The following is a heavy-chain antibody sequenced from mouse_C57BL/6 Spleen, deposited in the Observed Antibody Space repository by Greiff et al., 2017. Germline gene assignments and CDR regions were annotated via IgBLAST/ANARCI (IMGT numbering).Heavy chain of an antibody. D-gene: IGHD1-1*01. CDR2: IDPSDSYT. CDR3: ARGDTDYSTDYFDY. CDR1: GYTFTSYW. J-gene: IGHJ2*01. Sequence: VQLQQPGAELVMPGASVKLSCKASGYTFTSYWMHWVKQRPGQGLEWIGEIDPSDSYTNYNQKFKGKSTLTVDNSSSTAYMQLSSLTSEDSAVYYCARGDTDYSTDYFDYWGQGTTLTVSS. V-gene: IGHV1-69*01.